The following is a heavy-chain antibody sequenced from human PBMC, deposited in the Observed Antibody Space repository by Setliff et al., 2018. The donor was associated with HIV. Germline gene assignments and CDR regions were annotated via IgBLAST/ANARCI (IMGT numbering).Heavy chain of an antibody. J-gene: IGHJ4*02. CDR3: ARSPDY. Sequence: SETLSLTCTVSGDSISNSSSYWGWIRQPPGKELEWIGSIHFSGTTYYNPSLKSRVTISVDTSKNRFFLKLTSVTAADTAMYYCARSPDYWGQGTQVTVSS. CDR2: IHFSGTT. V-gene: IGHV4-39*07. CDR1: GDSISNSSSY.